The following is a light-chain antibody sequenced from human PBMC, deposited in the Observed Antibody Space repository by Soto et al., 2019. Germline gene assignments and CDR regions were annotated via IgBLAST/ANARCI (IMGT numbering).Light chain of an antibody. CDR2: AVS. V-gene: IGKV3-20*01. Sequence: EMVLTQSPGTVSWSRLEIGTRCFRASQRVSNSLAWYQHKPGQAPRLLIYAVSSRATGTPDRFSGSGSGTDFTLTISRLETEDFAVYYCQQYGSSGTFGQGTKVDIK. CDR1: QRVSNS. J-gene: IGKJ1*01. CDR3: QQYGSSGT.